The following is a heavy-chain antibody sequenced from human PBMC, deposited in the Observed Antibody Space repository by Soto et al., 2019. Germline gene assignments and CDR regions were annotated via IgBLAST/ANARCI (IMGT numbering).Heavy chain of an antibody. Sequence: SETLSLTCTVSSGSISSYYWSWIRQPPGKGLERIGYIYYSGSTNYNPSLKSRVTISVDTSKNQFSLKLSSVTAADTAVYYFARGVVVAATPWDYYYYYMDVWGKGTTVTVSS. CDR1: SGSISSYY. D-gene: IGHD2-15*01. J-gene: IGHJ6*03. CDR2: IYYSGST. V-gene: IGHV4-59*01. CDR3: ARGVVVAATPWDYYYYYMDV.